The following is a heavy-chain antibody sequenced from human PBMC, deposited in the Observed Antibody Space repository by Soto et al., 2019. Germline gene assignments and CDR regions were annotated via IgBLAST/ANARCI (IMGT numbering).Heavy chain of an antibody. CDR2: ILHDETP. V-gene: IGHV3-23*01. Sequence: GGSLRLSCAASGFTFSTYAMTWVRQAPGRGLEWVSTILHDETPFYTDSVKGRFTISRDNVRGTLYPQMNGLRVEDAALYFCAKDLFPTSGQRFFFESWGQGSLVTVSS. CDR3: AKDLFPTSGQRFFFES. J-gene: IGHJ4*02. CDR1: GFTFSTYA. D-gene: IGHD2-21*01.